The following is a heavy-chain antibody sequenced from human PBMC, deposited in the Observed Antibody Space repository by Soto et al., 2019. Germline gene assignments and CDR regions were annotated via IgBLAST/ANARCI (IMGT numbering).Heavy chain of an antibody. CDR1: GFTFSSYG. Sequence: QVQLVESGGGVVQPGRSLRLSCAASGFTFSSYGMHWVRQAPGKGLEWVAVIWYDGSNKYYADSVKGQFTISRDNSKNTLYLQMNSLRAEDTAVYYCARDFDFSLFFVSGMDVWGQGTTVTVSS. V-gene: IGHV3-33*01. D-gene: IGHD3-9*01. CDR2: IWYDGSNK. CDR3: ARDFDFSLFFVSGMDV. J-gene: IGHJ6*02.